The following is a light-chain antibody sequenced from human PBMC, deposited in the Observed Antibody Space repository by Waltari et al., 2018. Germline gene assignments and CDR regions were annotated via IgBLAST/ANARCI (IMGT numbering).Light chain of an antibody. CDR3: QVWHSSTAV. V-gene: IGLV3-1*01. CDR2: ENS. CDR1: TVGNYD. J-gene: IGLJ2*01. Sequence: SYDLTQPSSVSVAPGQTATITCSGRTVGNYDVNWYQKKTGLSPVLGIYENSLRASGIPERFSGSNSANTATLIIREAQVVDEAEYYCQVWHSSTAVFGGGTKLTVL.